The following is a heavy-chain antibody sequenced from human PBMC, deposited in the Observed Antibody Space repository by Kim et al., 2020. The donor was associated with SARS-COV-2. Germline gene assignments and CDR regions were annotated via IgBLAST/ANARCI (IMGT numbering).Heavy chain of an antibody. V-gene: IGHV3-21*01. CDR2: ISSSSSYI. CDR3: ARDRTAAAGYSDFDY. CDR1: GFTFGDYS. D-gene: IGHD6-13*01. J-gene: IGHJ4*02. Sequence: GGSLRLSCTASGFTFGDYSMNWVRQAPGKGLEWVSSISSSSSYIYYADSVKGRFTISRDNAKNSLYLQMNSLRAEDTAVYYCARDRTAAAGYSDFDYWGQGTLVTVSS.